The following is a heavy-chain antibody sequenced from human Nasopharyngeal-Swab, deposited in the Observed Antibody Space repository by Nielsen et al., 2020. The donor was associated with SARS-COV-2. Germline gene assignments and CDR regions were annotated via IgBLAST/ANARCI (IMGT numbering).Heavy chain of an antibody. V-gene: IGHV1-69*04. Sequence: SVKVSCKASGGTFSSYAISWVRQAPGQGLEWVGRIIPILGIANYAQKFQGRVTITADKSTSTAYMELSSLRSEDTAVYYCARVEAGYSSGGPYYYYGMDVWGQGTTVTVSS. J-gene: IGHJ6*02. CDR1: GGTFSSYA. D-gene: IGHD6-19*01. CDR2: IIPILGIA. CDR3: ARVEAGYSSGGPYYYYGMDV.